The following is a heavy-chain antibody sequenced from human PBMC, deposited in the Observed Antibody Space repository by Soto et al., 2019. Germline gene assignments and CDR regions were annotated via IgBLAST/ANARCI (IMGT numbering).Heavy chain of an antibody. Sequence: PSWSIALCISASVFTFYIYSVTWARPAPGKGLEWVSAISGSGGSTYYADSVKGRFTISRDNSKNTLYLQMNSLRAEDTAVYYCAKYNHSGSFPYYYYVMEVLVQGSTVTVSS. D-gene: IGHD3-10*01. CDR3: AKYNHSGSFPYYYYVMEV. CDR1: VFTFYIYS. CDR2: ISGSGGST. J-gene: IGHJ6*01. V-gene: IGHV3-23*01.